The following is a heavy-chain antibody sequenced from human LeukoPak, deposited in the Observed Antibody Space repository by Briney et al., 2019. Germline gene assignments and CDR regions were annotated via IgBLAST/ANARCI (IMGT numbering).Heavy chain of an antibody. D-gene: IGHD3-10*01. CDR2: IIPIFGTA. CDR1: GGTFSSYA. Sequence: SVKVSCKASGGTFSSYAISWVRQAPGQGLEWMGGIIPIFGTANYAQKFQGRVTMTTDTSTSTAYMELRSLRSDDTAVYYCARVHHLYQLLQYGSGSCDPWGQGTLVTVSS. V-gene: IGHV1-69*05. J-gene: IGHJ5*02. CDR3: ARVHHLYQLLQYGSGSCDP.